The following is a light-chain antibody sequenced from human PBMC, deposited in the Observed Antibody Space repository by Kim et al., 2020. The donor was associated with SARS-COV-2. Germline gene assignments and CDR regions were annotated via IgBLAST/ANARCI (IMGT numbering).Light chain of an antibody. Sequence: VALRQTVRITCHGDSLRSYYATWYQQKPGQAPIVVIYGKNNRPSGIPDRFSGSSSGDTASLTITGTQAGDEADYYCNSRGSNDNVLFGGGTKLTVL. CDR1: SLRSYY. V-gene: IGLV3-19*01. CDR2: GKN. CDR3: NSRGSNDNVL. J-gene: IGLJ2*01.